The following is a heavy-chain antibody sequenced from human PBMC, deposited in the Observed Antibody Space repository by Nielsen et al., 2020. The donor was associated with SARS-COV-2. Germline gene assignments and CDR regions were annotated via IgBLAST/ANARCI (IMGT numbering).Heavy chain of an antibody. CDR1: GYTFTSYA. D-gene: IGHD6-13*01. CDR2: INTNTGNP. CDR3: AREVAAAGNYYYYGMDV. J-gene: IGHJ6*02. Sequence: ASVKVSCKASGYTFTSYAMNWVRQAPGQGLEWMGWINTNTGNPTYAQGFTGRFVFSLDTSVSTAYLQISSLKAEDTAVYYCAREVAAAGNYYYYGMDVWGQGTTVTVSS. V-gene: IGHV7-4-1*02.